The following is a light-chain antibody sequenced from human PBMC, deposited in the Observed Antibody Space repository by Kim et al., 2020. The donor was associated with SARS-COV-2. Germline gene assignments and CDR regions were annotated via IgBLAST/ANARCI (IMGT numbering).Light chain of an antibody. Sequence: SYELTQPPSVSVSPGQTASITCSGDKLGDKYACWYQQKPGQSPVLVIYQDSKRPSGIPERFSGPNSGNTATLTISGTQAMDEADYYCQAWDSSTEVFGGG. CDR1: KLGDKY. CDR2: QDS. CDR3: QAWDSSTEV. J-gene: IGLJ2*01. V-gene: IGLV3-1*01.